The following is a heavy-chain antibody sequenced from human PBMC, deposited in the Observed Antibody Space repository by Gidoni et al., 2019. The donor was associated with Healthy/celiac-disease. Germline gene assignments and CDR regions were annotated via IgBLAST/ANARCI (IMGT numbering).Heavy chain of an antibody. D-gene: IGHD6-25*01. CDR3: ARLAHYYYYGMDV. Sequence: QLQLQESGPGLVKPSETLSLTCTVSGGSISSSSYYWGWIRQPPGKGLEWIGSIYYSGSTYYNPSLKSRVTISVDTSKNQFSLKLSSVTAADTAVYYCARLAHYYYYGMDVWGQGTTVTVSS. J-gene: IGHJ6*02. V-gene: IGHV4-39*01. CDR1: GGSISSSSYY. CDR2: IYYSGST.